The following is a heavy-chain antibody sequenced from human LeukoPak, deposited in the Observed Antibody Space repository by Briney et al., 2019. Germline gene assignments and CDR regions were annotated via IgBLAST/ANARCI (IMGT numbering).Heavy chain of an antibody. CDR3: ARVRDNWNNIDY. Sequence: SETLSLTCTVSGYSISTGYYWSWIRQPAGKGLEWIGRIYTSGSTNYNPSLKSRVTISVDTSKDQFSLKLSSVTAADTAVYYCARVRDNWNNIDYWGQGTLVTVSS. CDR2: IYTSGST. J-gene: IGHJ4*02. D-gene: IGHD1/OR15-1a*01. V-gene: IGHV4-61*02. CDR1: GYSISTGYY.